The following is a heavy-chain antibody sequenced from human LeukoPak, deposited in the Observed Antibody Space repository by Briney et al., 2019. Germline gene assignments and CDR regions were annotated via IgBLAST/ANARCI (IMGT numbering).Heavy chain of an antibody. CDR2: IKKDGSEK. CDR1: GFNFGTHW. D-gene: IGHD6-19*01. J-gene: IGHJ4*02. Sequence: PGGSLRLSCAASGFNFGTHWMTWVRQAPGKGLECVAIIKKDGSEKYHVDSVKGRFTISRDNAKNSLYLQMNSLRVEDTAVYYCAKDSIAVGGLDYWGQGTLVTVSS. V-gene: IGHV3-7*01. CDR3: AKDSIAVGGLDY.